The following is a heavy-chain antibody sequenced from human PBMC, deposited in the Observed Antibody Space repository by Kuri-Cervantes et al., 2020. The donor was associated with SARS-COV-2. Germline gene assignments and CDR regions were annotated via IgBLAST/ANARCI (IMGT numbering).Heavy chain of an antibody. V-gene: IGHV4-30-2*01. CDR2: IYHSGST. D-gene: IGHD2-2*01. CDR3: ARDSLDCSSTSCYYYYMDV. J-gene: IGHJ6*03. Sequence: SETLSLTCTVSGGSISSGGYYWSWIRQPPGKGLEWIGYIYHSGSTYYNPSLKSRVTISVDRSKNQFSLKLSSVTAADTAVYYCARDSLDCSSTSCYYYYMDVWGKGTTVTVSS. CDR1: GGSISSGGYY.